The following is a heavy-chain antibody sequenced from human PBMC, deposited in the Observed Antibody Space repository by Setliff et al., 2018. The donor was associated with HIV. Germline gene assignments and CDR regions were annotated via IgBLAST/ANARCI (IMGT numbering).Heavy chain of an antibody. J-gene: IGHJ4*02. CDR2: ITGSSDTL. V-gene: IGHV3-48*03. Sequence: LSLSCAASGFTFSSYEMDWFRQAPGKGLEWVSYITGSSDTLYYADSVKGRFTISRDNAKNSLYLQMNTLRAEDTAVYYCAREGITGTTLHPYWGQGTLVTVSS. D-gene: IGHD1-7*01. CDR1: GFTFSSYE. CDR3: AREGITGTTLHPY.